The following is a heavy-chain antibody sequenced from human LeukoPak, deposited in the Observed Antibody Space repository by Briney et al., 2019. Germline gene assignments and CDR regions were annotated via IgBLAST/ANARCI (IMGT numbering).Heavy chain of an antibody. CDR1: GFTFSSYS. CDR2: ISSSSSTI. V-gene: IGHV3-48*01. Sequence: GGSLRLSCAASGFTFSSYSMNWVRQAPGKGLEWVSYISSSSSTIYYADSVKGRFTISRDNAKNSLYLQMNSLRAEDTAVYYCAKLSYYDSSGYSDYWGQGTLVTVSS. CDR3: AKLSYYDSSGYSDY. J-gene: IGHJ4*02. D-gene: IGHD3-22*01.